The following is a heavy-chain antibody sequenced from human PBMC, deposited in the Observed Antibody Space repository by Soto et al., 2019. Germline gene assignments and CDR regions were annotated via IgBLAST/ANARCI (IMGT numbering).Heavy chain of an antibody. CDR3: VRGGGGGLFDP. CDR1: GFTFGDSY. J-gene: IGHJ5*02. CDR2: ISPGSGYP. Sequence: GGSLRLSCAGSGFTFGDSYMSWIRQAPGKGLEWLSYISPGSGYPAYADSMKGRFTISRDNAKRSLYLQMMSLTAEDTAIYYCVRGGGGGLFDPWGQGTMVTVSS. V-gene: IGHV3-11*06. D-gene: IGHD2-15*01.